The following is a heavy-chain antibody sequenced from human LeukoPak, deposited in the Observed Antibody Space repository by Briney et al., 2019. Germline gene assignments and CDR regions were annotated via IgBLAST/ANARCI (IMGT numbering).Heavy chain of an antibody. V-gene: IGHV3-30*04. CDR1: GFTFSSYA. CDR2: ISYDGSNK. Sequence: GGSLRLSCAASGFTFSSYAMHWVRQAPGKGLEWVAVISYDGSNKYYADSVKGRFTISRDNSKNTLYLQMNSLRAEDTAVYYCARSFGYGVDGFDIWGQGTMVTVPS. D-gene: IGHD5-18*01. J-gene: IGHJ3*02. CDR3: ARSFGYGVDGFDI.